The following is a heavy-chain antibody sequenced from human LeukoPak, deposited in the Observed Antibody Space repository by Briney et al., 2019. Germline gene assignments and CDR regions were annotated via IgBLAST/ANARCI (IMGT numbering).Heavy chain of an antibody. D-gene: IGHD1-26*01. V-gene: IGHV3-30*04. CDR1: GFTSNSFA. CDR2: ISYDGRNQ. Sequence: GGSLRPSCAASGFTSNSFAMHWVRQAPGRGLGWVAVISYDGRNQYYADSVKGRFTISRDNSKNTLYLQMNSLRAEDTAVYYCARGGSYLSAFDIWGQGTMVTVSS. CDR3: ARGGSYLSAFDI. J-gene: IGHJ3*02.